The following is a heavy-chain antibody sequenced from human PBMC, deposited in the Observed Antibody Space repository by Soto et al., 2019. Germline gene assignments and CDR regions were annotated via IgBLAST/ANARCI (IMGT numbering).Heavy chain of an antibody. V-gene: IGHV1-2*04. CDR2: INPNSGGT. CDR3: ARAADSGSYYSFDY. J-gene: IGHJ4*02. CDR1: GYTFTGYY. D-gene: IGHD1-26*01. Sequence: ASVKVSCKASGYTFTGYYMHWVRQAPGQGLEWMGWINPNSGGTNYAQKFQGWVTMTRDTSISTAYMELSRLRSDDTAVYYCARAADSGSYYSFDYWGQGTLVTVSS.